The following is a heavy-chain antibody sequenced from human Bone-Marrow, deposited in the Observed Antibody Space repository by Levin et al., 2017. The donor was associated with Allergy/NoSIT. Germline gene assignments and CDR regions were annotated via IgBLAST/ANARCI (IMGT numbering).Heavy chain of an antibody. CDR1: GFTFSNYS. D-gene: IGHD3-10*01. J-gene: IGHJ6*03. Sequence: GESLKISCAASGFTFSNYSMNWVRQAPGKGLEWVSHISGSSSIISYADSVKGRFTISRDNAKSSLYLQMNSLRAEDTAVYYCARPRDGITMVRGAHYYYYYMDVWGKGTTVTVSS. CDR2: ISGSSSII. CDR3: ARPRDGITMVRGAHYYYYYMDV. V-gene: IGHV3-48*01.